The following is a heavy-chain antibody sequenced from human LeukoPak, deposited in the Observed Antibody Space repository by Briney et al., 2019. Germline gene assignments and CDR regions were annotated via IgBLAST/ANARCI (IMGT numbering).Heavy chain of an antibody. CDR3: AASRDDYGDYDGY. J-gene: IGHJ4*02. D-gene: IGHD4-17*01. CDR2: ISWNSGSI. CDR1: GFTFDDYA. Sequence: PGGSLRLSCAASGFTFDDYAMPWVRQAPGEGLEWVSGISWNSGSIGYADSVKGRFTISRDNAKNSLYLQMNSLRAEDTALYYCAASRDDYGDYDGYWGQGTLVTVSS. V-gene: IGHV3-9*01.